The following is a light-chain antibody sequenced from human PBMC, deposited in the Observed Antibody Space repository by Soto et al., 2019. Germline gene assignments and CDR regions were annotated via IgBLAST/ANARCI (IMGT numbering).Light chain of an antibody. CDR3: SSYTGSSTYV. J-gene: IGLJ1*01. CDR2: DVS. Sequence: QSVLTQPASVSGSPGQSITISCTGKSSDVGGYNYVSWYQQHPGKAPKLMIYDVSNRPSGISNRFSGSKSGNTASLTISGLQAEDEADYYCSSYTGSSTYVFGTGTKVTVL. CDR1: SSDVGGYNY. V-gene: IGLV2-14*01.